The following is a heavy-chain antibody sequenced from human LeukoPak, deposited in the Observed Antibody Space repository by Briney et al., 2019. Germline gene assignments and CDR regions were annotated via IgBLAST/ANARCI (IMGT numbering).Heavy chain of an antibody. V-gene: IGHV3-11*06. D-gene: IGHD2-15*01. CDR3: VRGAYCNGGSCYGGY. CDR1: GFTFSDYY. Sequence: GGSLRPPCAASGFTFSDYYMSWIRQAPGKGLEWVSYISSSSRYTDYADSVKGRFTLSRDNAKNSLYLQMNSLRAEDTAVYYCVRGAYCNGGSCYGGYWGQGTLVTVSS. J-gene: IGHJ4*02. CDR2: ISSSSRYT.